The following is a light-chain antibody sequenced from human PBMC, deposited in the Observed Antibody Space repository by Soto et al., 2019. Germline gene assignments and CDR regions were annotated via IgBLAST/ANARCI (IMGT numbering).Light chain of an antibody. CDR2: DVN. V-gene: IGLV2-14*01. CDR3: SSYTSTDPLYV. J-gene: IGLJ1*01. CDR1: RSDIGAYNY. Sequence: QSALTQPASVSGSPGQSITISCTGTRSDIGAYNYVSWYQRHPGKAPKLLIYDVNSRPSGVSNRFSGSKSGNTASLTISGLQAEDEADYFCSSYTSTDPLYVFGSGTKLTVL.